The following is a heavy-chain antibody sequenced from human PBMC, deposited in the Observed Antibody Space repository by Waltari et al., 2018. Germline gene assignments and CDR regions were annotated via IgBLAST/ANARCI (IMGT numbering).Heavy chain of an antibody. V-gene: IGHV3-30-3*01. D-gene: IGHD6-13*01. CDR2: ISYDGSNK. Sequence: VQLVESGGGLVQPGGSLRLSCAASGFTFSYSYMIGVRQAPGKGLEWVAVISYDGSNKYYADSVKGRFTISRDNSKNTLYLQMNSLRAEDTAVYYCARVSSSGYFDYWGQGTLVTVSS. CDR1: GFTFSYSY. CDR3: ARVSSSGYFDY. J-gene: IGHJ4*02.